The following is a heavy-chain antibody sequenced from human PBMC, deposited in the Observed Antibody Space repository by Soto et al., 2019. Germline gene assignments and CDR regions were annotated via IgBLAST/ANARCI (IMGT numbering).Heavy chain of an antibody. J-gene: IGHJ4*02. CDR3: ARDDTDLDYFDY. D-gene: IGHD3-22*01. CDR2: ISGSPSST. Sequence: GGSLRLSCAASGFTFSTYAMSWVRQAPGKGLEWVSAISGSPSSTYYADSVKGRFTISRDNSKNTLYLQMNSLRAEDTAVYYCARDDTDLDYFDYWGQGTLVTVSS. CDR1: GFTFSTYA. V-gene: IGHV3-23*01.